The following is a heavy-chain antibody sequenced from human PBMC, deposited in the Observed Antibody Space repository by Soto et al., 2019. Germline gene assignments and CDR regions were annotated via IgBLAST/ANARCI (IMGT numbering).Heavy chain of an antibody. J-gene: IGHJ5*02. CDR2: IYYSGST. CDR3: ATHSYDSSGIDP. V-gene: IGHV4-59*08. D-gene: IGHD3-22*01. CDR1: GGSISSYY. Sequence: SETLSLTCTVSGGSISSYYWSWIRQPPGKGLEWIGYIYYSGSTNYNPSLKSRVTISVDTSKNQFSLKLSSVTAADTAVYYCATHSYDSSGIDPWGQGTLVTVSS.